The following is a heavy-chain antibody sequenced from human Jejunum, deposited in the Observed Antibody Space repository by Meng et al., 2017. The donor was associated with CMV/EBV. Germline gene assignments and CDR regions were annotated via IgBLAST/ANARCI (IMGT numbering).Heavy chain of an antibody. V-gene: IGHV3-48*03. Sequence: FSTYEVNWVRQAPGKGLEWISSISSSGDTIYYADSVKSRFTISRDNAKNSLYLQMNSLRAEDTAVYYYARGDYDFWGGYWGQGTLVTVSS. CDR1: FS. J-gene: IGHJ4*02. CDR3: ARGDYDFWGGY. CDR2: ISSSGDTI. D-gene: IGHD3-3*01.